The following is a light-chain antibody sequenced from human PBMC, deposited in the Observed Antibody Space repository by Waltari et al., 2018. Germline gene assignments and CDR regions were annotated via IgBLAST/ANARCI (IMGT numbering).Light chain of an antibody. CDR1: QSVSSN. Sequence: TVITPSPDTLSVSPGERTTLSCRASQSVSSNLAWYQQKPGQAPRLLIYGASTRATGIPARFSGSGSGTEFTLTISSLQSEDFAVYYCQQYNNWPRTFGQGTKLEI. CDR2: GAS. CDR3: QQYNNWPRT. V-gene: IGKV3-15*01. J-gene: IGKJ2*01.